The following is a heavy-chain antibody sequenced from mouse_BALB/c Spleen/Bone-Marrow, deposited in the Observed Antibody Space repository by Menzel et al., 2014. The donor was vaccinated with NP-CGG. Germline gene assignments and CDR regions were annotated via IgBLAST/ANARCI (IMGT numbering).Heavy chain of an antibody. CDR2: INNNGGDT. CDR1: GFTFSSYG. CDR3: ARGYDYSSWFAY. V-gene: IGHV5-6-3*01. J-gene: IGHJ3*01. Sequence: DVMLVESGGGLVQPGGSPKLSCAASGFTFSSYGMSWVRQTPDKRLEMIATINNNGGDTYYPDSVKGRFTISRDDARNTLYLQMSSLKSEDTAMYYCARGYDYSSWFAYWGQGTLVTVSP. D-gene: IGHD2-4*01.